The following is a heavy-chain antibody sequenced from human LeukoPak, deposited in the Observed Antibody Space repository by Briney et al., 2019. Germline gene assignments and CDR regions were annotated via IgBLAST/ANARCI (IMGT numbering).Heavy chain of an antibody. D-gene: IGHD3-9*01. CDR3: TTALNFDILPGLYHPIAAFDV. V-gene: IGHV3-15*01. Sequence: GGSLRLSCEASGFTFKNAWMIWVRQAPGKGPEWVGRIKSTRDGGATEYAAPVKGRFTISRDDSKNTVYLQMSSLITDDTSVYYFTTALNFDILPGLYHPIAAFDVWAQGTLVPVS. J-gene: IGHJ3*01. CDR2: IKSTRDGGAT. CDR1: GFTFKNAW.